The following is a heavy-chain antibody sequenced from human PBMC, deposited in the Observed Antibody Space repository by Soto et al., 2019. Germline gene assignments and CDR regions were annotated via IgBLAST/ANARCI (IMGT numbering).Heavy chain of an antibody. D-gene: IGHD3-16*02. CDR1: GGSFSGYY. Sequence: SETLSLTCAVYGGSFSGYYWSWIRQPPGKGLEWIGEINHSGSTNYNPSLKSRVTISVDTSKNQFSLKLSSVTAADTAVYYCARGLADRGLGELSVYYFDYWGQGTLVTVSS. CDR3: ARGLADRGLGELSVYYFDY. CDR2: INHSGST. J-gene: IGHJ4*02. V-gene: IGHV4-34*01.